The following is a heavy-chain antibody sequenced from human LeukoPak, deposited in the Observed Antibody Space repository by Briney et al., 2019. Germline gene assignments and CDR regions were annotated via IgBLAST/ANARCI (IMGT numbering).Heavy chain of an antibody. CDR1: GFSLSGYW. CDR3: ARECIDGYYESSGYDL. J-gene: IGHJ4*02. V-gene: IGHV3-7*01. CDR2: INDDGSRK. Sequence: GGSLRLSCAASGFSLSGYWMTWVRQAPGKGLEWVANINDDGSRKHDVDSARGRFTISRDNAKNSLYLDMNSLRAEDTAVYYCARECIDGYYESSGYDLWGQGTLVTVSS. D-gene: IGHD3-22*01.